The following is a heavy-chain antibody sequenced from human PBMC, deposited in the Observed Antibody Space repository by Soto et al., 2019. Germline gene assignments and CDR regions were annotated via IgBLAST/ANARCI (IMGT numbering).Heavy chain of an antibody. CDR3: AREGLLGELSLLDAFDI. V-gene: IGHV4-31*03. Sequence: QVQLQESGPGLVKPSQTLSLTCTVSGGSISSGGYYWSWIRQHPGKGLEWIGYIYYSVSTYYNPSLKSRVTISVDTSKNQFSLKLSSVTAADTAVYYCAREGLLGELSLLDAFDIWGQGTMVTVSS. D-gene: IGHD3-16*02. CDR2: IYYSVST. J-gene: IGHJ3*02. CDR1: GGSISSGGYY.